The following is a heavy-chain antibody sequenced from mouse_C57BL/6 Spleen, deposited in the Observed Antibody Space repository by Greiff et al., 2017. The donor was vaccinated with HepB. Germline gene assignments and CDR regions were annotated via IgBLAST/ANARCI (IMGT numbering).Heavy chain of an antibody. Sequence: QVHVKQSGPELVKPGASVKISCKASGYAFSSSWMNWVKQRPGKGLEWIGRIDPGDGDTNYNGKFKGKATLTADKSSSTAYMQLSSLTSEDSAVYFCARSYYGSSYWYFDVWGTGTTVTVSS. V-gene: IGHV1-82*01. CDR2: IDPGDGDT. J-gene: IGHJ1*03. CDR3: ARSYYGSSYWYFDV. D-gene: IGHD1-1*01. CDR1: GYAFSSSW.